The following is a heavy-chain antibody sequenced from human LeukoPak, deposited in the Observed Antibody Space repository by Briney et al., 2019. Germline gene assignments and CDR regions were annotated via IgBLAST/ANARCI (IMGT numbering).Heavy chain of an antibody. V-gene: IGHV4-61*02. J-gene: IGHJ4*02. D-gene: IGHD1-20*01. CDR1: GGSTSSGTYY. CDR2: IYTSGST. CDR3: ARGSLAYNWNFFDY. Sequence: SETLSLTCTVSGGSTSSGTYYWSWIRQPAGKGLEWIGRIYTSGSTNYNPSLKSRVTISVDASKTQFSLKLSSVTAADTAVYYCARGSLAYNWNFFDYWGQGTLVTVSS.